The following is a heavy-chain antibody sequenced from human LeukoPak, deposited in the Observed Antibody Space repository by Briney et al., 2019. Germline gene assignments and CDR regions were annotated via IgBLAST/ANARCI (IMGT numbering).Heavy chain of an antibody. D-gene: IGHD1-26*01. J-gene: IGHJ4*02. CDR2: ISYDGSNK. V-gene: IGHV3-30-3*01. CDR1: RFIFSTYP. CDR3: ARDATSEHFFDY. Sequence: GRSLRLSCAASRFIFSTYPMHWVRQAPGKGLEWVAVISYDGSNKYYADSVKGRFTISRDNSKNSLYLQMNSLRAEDTAVYYCARDATSEHFFDYWGQGTLVTVSS.